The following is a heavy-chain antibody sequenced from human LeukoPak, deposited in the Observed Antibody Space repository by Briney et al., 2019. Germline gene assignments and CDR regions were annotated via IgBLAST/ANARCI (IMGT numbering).Heavy chain of an antibody. Sequence: GRSLRLSCAASGFTFDDHAMHWVRQAPGKGLEGVSGIGWNSGSIGYADSVKGRFTISRDNAKNSLYLQMNSLRAEDTALYYCAKAPGGFWSGYNNYFDPWGQGTLVTVSS. J-gene: IGHJ5*02. CDR2: IGWNSGSI. V-gene: IGHV3-9*01. D-gene: IGHD3-3*01. CDR3: AKAPGGFWSGYNNYFDP. CDR1: GFTFDDHA.